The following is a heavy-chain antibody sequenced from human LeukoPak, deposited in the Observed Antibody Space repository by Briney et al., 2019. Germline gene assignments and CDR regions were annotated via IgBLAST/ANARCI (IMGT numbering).Heavy chain of an antibody. V-gene: IGHV3-30*04. D-gene: IGHD3-3*01. CDR3: ARPYYDFWSGYYFSPANWFDP. J-gene: IGHJ5*02. Sequence: PGGSLRLSCAASGFTFSSYAMHWVRQAPGKGLEWVAVMSYDGSNKYYADSAKGRFTISRDNSKNTLYLQMNSLRAEDTAVYYCARPYYDFWSGYYFSPANWFDPWGQGALVTVSS. CDR2: MSYDGSNK. CDR1: GFTFSSYA.